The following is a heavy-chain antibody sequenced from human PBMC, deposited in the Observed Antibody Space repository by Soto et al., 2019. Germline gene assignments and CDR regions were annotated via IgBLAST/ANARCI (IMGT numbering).Heavy chain of an antibody. CDR1: GYTFTDYG. Sequence: QVQLVQSGAEVKKPGASVKVSCKASGYTFTDYGISWVRQAPGQGLEWMGWISGYNGNTDYAQSFQGRVPASKHTATITAYMELTSLRSDDTAVFCCASGSGNRGVWAYFFDYWGQGTRVSVSS. V-gene: IGHV1-18*01. CDR3: ASGSGNRGVWAYFFDY. CDR2: ISGYNGNT. D-gene: IGHD1-26*01. J-gene: IGHJ4*02.